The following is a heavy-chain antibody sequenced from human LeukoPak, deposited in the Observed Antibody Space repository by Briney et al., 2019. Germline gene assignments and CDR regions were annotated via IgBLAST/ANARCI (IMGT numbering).Heavy chain of an antibody. Sequence: GGSLRLSCAASGFTFGSYAMSWVRQAPGKGLEWVSAISGSGGSTYYADSVEGRFTISRDNSKNTLYLQMSSLRAEDTAVYYCAKDPYYDSSGYRYYLDYWGQGNLVTVSS. J-gene: IGHJ4*02. V-gene: IGHV3-23*01. D-gene: IGHD3-22*01. CDR1: GFTFGSYA. CDR3: AKDPYYDSSGYRYYLDY. CDR2: ISGSGGST.